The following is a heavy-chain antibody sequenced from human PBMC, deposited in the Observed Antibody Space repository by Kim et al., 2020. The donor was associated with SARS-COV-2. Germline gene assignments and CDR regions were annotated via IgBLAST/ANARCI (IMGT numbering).Heavy chain of an antibody. CDR2: IYSGGST. V-gene: IGHV3-53*01. CDR1: GFTVSSNY. J-gene: IGHJ5*02. D-gene: IGHD4-17*01. CDR3: ARNTGDYESDWFDP. Sequence: GGSLRLSCAASGFTVSSNYMSWVRQAPGKGLEWVSVIYSGGSTYYADSVKGRFTISRDNSKNTLYLQMNSLRAEDTAVYYCARNTGDYESDWFDPWGQGTLVTVSS.